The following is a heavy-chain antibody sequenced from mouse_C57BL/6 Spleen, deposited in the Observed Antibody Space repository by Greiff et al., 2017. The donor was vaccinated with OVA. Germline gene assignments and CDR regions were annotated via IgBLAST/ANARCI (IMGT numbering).Heavy chain of an antibody. D-gene: IGHD2-1*01. J-gene: IGHJ2*01. CDR3: ARFGPFYYGNLGYFDY. CDR2: INPNNGGT. Sequence: EVQLQQSGPELVKPGASVKISCKASGYTFTDYYMNWVKQSHGKSLEWIGDINPNNGGTSYNQKFKGKATLTVDKSSSTADMELRSLTSEDSAVYYCARFGPFYYGNLGYFDYWGQGTTLTVSS. V-gene: IGHV1-26*01. CDR1: GYTFTDYY.